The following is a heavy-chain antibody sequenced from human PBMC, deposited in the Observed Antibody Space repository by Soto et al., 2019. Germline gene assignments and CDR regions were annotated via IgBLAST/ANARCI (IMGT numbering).Heavy chain of an antibody. V-gene: IGHV3-20*04. D-gene: IGHD1-26*01. CDR1: GFIFDDYG. CDR2: INWNGGST. CDR3: ARIPVGYDYAMDV. Sequence: PGGSLRLSCAASGFIFDDYGMSWVSQAPGKGLEWVSGINWNGGSTGYVDSVKGRFTISRDNAKNSLYLKMNSLRVEDTALYYCARIPVGYDYAMDVWGQGTTVTVSS. J-gene: IGHJ6*02.